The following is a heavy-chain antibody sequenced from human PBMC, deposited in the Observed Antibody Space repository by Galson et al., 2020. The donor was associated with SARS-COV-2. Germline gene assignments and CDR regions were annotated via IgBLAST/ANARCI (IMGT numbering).Heavy chain of an antibody. J-gene: IGHJ4*02. Sequence: ASVTVSCKASGYTFTGYYMHWVRQAPGQGLEWMGWINPNSGGTNYAQKFQGRVTMTRDTSISTAYMELSRLVSYDTAVYYCASARGYYGSGSYYTFDYWGQGTLVTVSS. CDR3: ASARGYYGSGSYYTFDY. D-gene: IGHD3-10*01. CDR1: GYTFTGYY. V-gene: IGHV1-2*02. CDR2: INPNSGGT.